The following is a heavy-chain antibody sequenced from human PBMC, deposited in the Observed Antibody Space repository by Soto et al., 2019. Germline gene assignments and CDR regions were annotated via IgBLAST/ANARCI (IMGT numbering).Heavy chain of an antibody. CDR3: ASAGKLQWIKHSLDP. CDR2: INAKSGGT. Sequence: ASVKVACKASGYTITAHLLHWVRQAPGQGLEWMGWINAKSGGTDYAQKFQDRVTMSRDTSISTAYMQLSRLRSDDTAVYYCASAGKLQWIKHSLDPWGQGNQVTVSA. J-gene: IGHJ5*02. D-gene: IGHD6-13*01. CDR1: GYTITAHL. V-gene: IGHV1-2*02.